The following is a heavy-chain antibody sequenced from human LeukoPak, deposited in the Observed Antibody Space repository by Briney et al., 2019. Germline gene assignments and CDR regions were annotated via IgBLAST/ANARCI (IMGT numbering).Heavy chain of an antibody. CDR3: AKDRTLVGAPNGY. V-gene: IGHV3-23*01. CDR2: ISGSGGRT. Sequence: GGSLRLSCEASGFIFSSHAMTWVREAPGKGLEWVSAISGSGGRTDCADSVKGRFTISRDNSKNTLYLQMNSLRAEDTAIYYCAKDRTLVGAPNGYWGQGTLVTVSS. J-gene: IGHJ4*02. D-gene: IGHD1-26*01. CDR1: GFIFSSHA.